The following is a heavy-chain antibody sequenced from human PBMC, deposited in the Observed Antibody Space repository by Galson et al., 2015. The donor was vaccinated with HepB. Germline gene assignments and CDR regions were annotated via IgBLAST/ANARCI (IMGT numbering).Heavy chain of an antibody. CDR1: GYSFTSYW. D-gene: IGHD3-10*01. CDR2: IYPGDSDT. Sequence: QSGAEVKKPGESLKVSCKGSGYSFTSYWIGWVRQMPGKGLEWMGIIYPGDSDTRYSPSFQGQVTISADKSISTAYLQWSSLKASDTAMYYCASTFYYGSGSAPAGFDYWGQGTLVTVSS. J-gene: IGHJ4*02. CDR3: ASTFYYGSGSAPAGFDY. V-gene: IGHV5-51*01.